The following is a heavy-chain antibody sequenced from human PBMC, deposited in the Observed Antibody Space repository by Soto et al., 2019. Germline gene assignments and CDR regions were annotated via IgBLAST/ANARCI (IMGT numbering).Heavy chain of an antibody. CDR1: GFNFNYYA. J-gene: IGHJ4*02. Sequence: GWSLRLSCAASGFNFNYYAMSWVRQAPGQGLEWVSAISGSGGSTYYADSVKGRFTISRDNSKNTLYLQMNSLRAEDTAVSYCAKDPLVGIFGPLGYWGQGTLVTVSS. CDR3: AKDPLVGIFGPLGY. CDR2: ISGSGGST. D-gene: IGHD3-3*01. V-gene: IGHV3-23*01.